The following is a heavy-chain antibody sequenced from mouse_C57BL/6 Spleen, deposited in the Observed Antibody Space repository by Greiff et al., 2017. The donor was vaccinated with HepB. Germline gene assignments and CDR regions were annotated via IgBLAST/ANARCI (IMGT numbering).Heavy chain of an antibody. Sequence: VQLQQSGAELVMPGASVKLSCKASGYTFTSYWMHWVKQRPGQGLEWIGEIDPSDSYTNYNQKFKGKSTLTVDKSSSTAYMQLSSLTSEDSAVYYCARTTGYFDYWGQGTTLTVSS. CDR2: IDPSDSYT. CDR3: ARTTGYFDY. CDR1: GYTFTSYW. V-gene: IGHV1-69*01. J-gene: IGHJ2*01. D-gene: IGHD4-1*01.